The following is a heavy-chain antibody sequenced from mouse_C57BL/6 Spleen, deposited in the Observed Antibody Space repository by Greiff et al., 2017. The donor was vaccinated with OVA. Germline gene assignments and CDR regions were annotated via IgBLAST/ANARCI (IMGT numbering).Heavy chain of an antibody. CDR2: IDPSDSYT. J-gene: IGHJ2*01. Sequence: VKLQQPGAELVRPGTSVKLSCKASGYTFTSYWMHWVKQRPGQGLEWIGVIDPSDSYTNYNQKFKGKATLTVDTSSSTAYMQLSSLTSEDSAVYYCARGGRTYYSNYDYWGQGTTLTVSS. D-gene: IGHD2-5*01. V-gene: IGHV1-59*01. CDR3: ARGGRTYYSNYDY. CDR1: GYTFTSYW.